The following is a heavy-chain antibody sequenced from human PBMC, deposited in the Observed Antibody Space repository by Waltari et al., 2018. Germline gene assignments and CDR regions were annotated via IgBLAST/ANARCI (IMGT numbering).Heavy chain of an antibody. Sequence: QVQLQQWGAGLLKPSETLSLTCAVFGGSFSGYYWSWTRQPPGKGLEWIGEINHSGSTNYNPSLKSRVTISVDTSKNQFSLILNSVTAADTAVYYCARGYSYGRFFDLWGQGTLVTVSP. CDR2: INHSGST. CDR1: GGSFSGYY. CDR3: ARGYSYGRFFDL. J-gene: IGHJ4*02. D-gene: IGHD5-18*01. V-gene: IGHV4-34*01.